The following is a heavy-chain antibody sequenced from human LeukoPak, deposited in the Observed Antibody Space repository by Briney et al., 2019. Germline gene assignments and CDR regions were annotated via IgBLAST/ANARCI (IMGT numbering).Heavy chain of an antibody. CDR2: INHSGST. CDR1: GGSFSGYY. CDR3: ARGGAAYCSGGSCYPFKH. J-gene: IGHJ1*01. D-gene: IGHD2-15*01. V-gene: IGHV4-34*01. Sequence: SETLSLTCAVYGGSFSGYYWSWIRQPPGKGLEWIGEINHSGSTNYNPSLKSRVTISVDTSKNQFSLKLSSVTAADTAVYYCARGGAAYCSGGSCYPFKHWGQGTLVTVSS.